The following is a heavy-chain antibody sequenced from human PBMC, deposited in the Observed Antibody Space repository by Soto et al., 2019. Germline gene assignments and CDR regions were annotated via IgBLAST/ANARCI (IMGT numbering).Heavy chain of an antibody. J-gene: IGHJ4*02. D-gene: IGHD6-19*01. Sequence: GGSLRLSCAASGFTFISYAMNWVRQTPGKGLEWVSVISGSGGSTYYADSVKGRFTISRDNSKNTLYLQMNSLRAEDTAVYYCARRASGWFSDYWGQGTLVTVSS. CDR1: GFTFISYA. CDR2: ISGSGGST. CDR3: ARRASGWFSDY. V-gene: IGHV3-23*01.